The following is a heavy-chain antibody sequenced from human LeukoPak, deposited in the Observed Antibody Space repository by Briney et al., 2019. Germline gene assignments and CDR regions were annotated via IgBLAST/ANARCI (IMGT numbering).Heavy chain of an antibody. CDR2: IRYDGSNK. D-gene: IGHD1-14*01. CDR1: GFTFSKYW. Sequence: GGSLRLSCAASGFTFSKYWMHWVRQAPGKGLEWVAFIRYDGSNKYYADSVKGRFTISRDNSKNTLYLQMNSLRAEDTAVYYCAKSHLAWNHGSFFDYWGQGTLVTVSS. V-gene: IGHV3-30*02. J-gene: IGHJ4*02. CDR3: AKSHLAWNHGSFFDY.